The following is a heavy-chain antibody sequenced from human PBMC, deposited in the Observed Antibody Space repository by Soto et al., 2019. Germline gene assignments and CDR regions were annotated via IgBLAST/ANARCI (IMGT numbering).Heavy chain of an antibody. V-gene: IGHV1-46*01. CDR3: ARDRGTTVVNGGYFDY. CDR1: GYTFTSYY. J-gene: IGHJ4*02. D-gene: IGHD1-7*01. CDR2: INPSGGST. Sequence: ASVKVSCKASGYTFTSYYMHWVRQAPGQGLEWMGIINPSGGSTSYAQKFQGRVTMTRDTSTSTVYMELNSLRSEDTAVYYCARDRGTTVVNGGYFDYWGQGTLVTVSS.